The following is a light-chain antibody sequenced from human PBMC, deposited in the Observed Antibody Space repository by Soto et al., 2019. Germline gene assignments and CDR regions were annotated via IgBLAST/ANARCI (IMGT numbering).Light chain of an antibody. V-gene: IGKV3-20*01. J-gene: IGKJ1*01. CDR3: QKYGSSGT. CDR1: QSVSNNY. Sequence: EVVLTKAPGALSLSPGEIATLSCRASQSVSNNYLAWYQQKPGQAPRLLIYGASNRATGIPDRLSGSGSGTDFTLTISRLEAEDVAVYYCQKYGSSGTFGPGTKVDIK. CDR2: GAS.